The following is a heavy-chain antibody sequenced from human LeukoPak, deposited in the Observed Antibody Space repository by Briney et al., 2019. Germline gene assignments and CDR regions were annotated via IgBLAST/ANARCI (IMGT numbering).Heavy chain of an antibody. CDR2: INPNSGGT. Sequence: ASVKVSYKASGYTFNVYYMFWVRQAPGQGLEWMGWINPNSGGTNYAQEFQGRVTMTRDTSISTAYMDLSTLRSDDTAVYYCALIGDHAWFDPWGQGTLVTVSS. V-gene: IGHV1-2*02. D-gene: IGHD3-10*01. CDR3: ALIGDHAWFDP. CDR1: GYTFNVYY. J-gene: IGHJ5*02.